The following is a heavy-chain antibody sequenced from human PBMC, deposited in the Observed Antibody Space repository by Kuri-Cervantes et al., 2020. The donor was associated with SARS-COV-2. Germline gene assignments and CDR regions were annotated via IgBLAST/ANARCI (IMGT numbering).Heavy chain of an antibody. J-gene: IGHJ4*02. V-gene: IGHV3-23*01. CDR1: GFAFSSHP. CDR2: ITSRGTKT. D-gene: IGHD6-13*01. CDR3: ARETPEHTSSWFDY. Sequence: GGSLRLSCEASGFAFSSHPMSWVRQAPGKGLEWVSSITSRGTKTYYADSAKGRFTFSRDNSKSTLYLQMNSLRPEDTAVYYCARETPEHTSSWFDYWGRGSLVTVSS.